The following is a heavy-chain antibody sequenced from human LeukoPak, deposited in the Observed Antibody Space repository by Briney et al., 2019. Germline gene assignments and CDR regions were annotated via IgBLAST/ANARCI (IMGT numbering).Heavy chain of an antibody. J-gene: IGHJ3*02. CDR2: IYYSGST. CDR1: GGSISSLY. V-gene: IGHV4-59*08. CDR3: TRSNYGDFDAFDI. D-gene: IGHD4-17*01. Sequence: SETLSLTCTVSGGSISSLYWNWIRRPPGKGLEWIGYIYYSGSTNFNPSLKSRVTISLDTAKNQFSLKLSSVTAADTAVYYCTRSNYGDFDAFDIWGQGTMVTVSS.